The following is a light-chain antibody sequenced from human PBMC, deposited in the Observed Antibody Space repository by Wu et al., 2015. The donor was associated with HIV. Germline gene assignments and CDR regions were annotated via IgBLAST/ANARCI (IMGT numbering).Light chain of an antibody. Sequence: PGERATLSCRASQSITSNYLAWYQQKPGQAPRLLIYGASSRATGIPDRFSGSGSETDFTLTITRLEPEDFAVYYCQQYGNSPNTFGQGTKLEIK. CDR1: QSITSNY. V-gene: IGKV3-20*01. J-gene: IGKJ2*01. CDR2: GAS. CDR3: QQYGNSPNT.